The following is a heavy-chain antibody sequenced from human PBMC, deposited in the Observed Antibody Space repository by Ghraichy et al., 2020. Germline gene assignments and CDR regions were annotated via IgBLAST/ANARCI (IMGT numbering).Heavy chain of an antibody. J-gene: IGHJ3*02. CDR2: ISSNSRNI. V-gene: IGHV3-21*01. Sequence: GGSLRLSCAASGFTFSSYNINWVRQAPGEGLQWVSSISSNSRNIHYADSVKGRFTISRDNAKNSLFLQMNSLRTEDTAVYYCASDQLAVIGSGAFDIWGQGTMVAVSS. D-gene: IGHD2/OR15-2a*01. CDR1: GFTFSSYN. CDR3: ASDQLAVIGSGAFDI.